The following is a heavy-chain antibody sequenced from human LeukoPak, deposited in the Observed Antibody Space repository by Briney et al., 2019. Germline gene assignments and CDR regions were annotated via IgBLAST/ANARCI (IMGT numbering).Heavy chain of an antibody. CDR3: ARDLMRFLEWVN. Sequence: PGGSLRLSCVASGFSFSTYAMNWVRQAPGKGPEGVSYVSSASSHVYYADSVRGRFIISRDNAKNSLYLQMNSLRAEDTAVYYCARDLMRFLEWVNWGQGTLVTVSS. V-gene: IGHV3-21*01. D-gene: IGHD3-3*01. CDR2: VSSASSHV. CDR1: GFSFSTYA. J-gene: IGHJ4*02.